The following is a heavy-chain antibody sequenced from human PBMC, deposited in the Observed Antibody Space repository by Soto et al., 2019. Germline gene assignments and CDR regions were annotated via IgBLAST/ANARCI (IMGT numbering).Heavy chain of an antibody. Sequence: GSLRLSCAASGFTFSSYEMNWVRQAPGKGLEWVSYISSSGSTIYYADSVKGRFTISRDNAKNSLYLQMNSLRAEDTAVYYCARGGMPDIVVVPAASNWFDPWGQGTLVTVSS. J-gene: IGHJ5*02. CDR2: ISSSGSTI. V-gene: IGHV3-48*03. CDR3: ARGGMPDIVVVPAASNWFDP. CDR1: GFTFSSYE. D-gene: IGHD2-2*01.